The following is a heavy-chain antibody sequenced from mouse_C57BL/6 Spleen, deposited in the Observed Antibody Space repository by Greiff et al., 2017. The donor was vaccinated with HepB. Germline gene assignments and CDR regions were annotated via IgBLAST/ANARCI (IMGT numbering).Heavy chain of an antibody. Sequence: QVQLQQPGAELVKPGASVKVSCKASGYTFTSYWMHWVKQRPGQGLEWIGRIHPSDSDTNYNQKFKGKATLTVDKSSSTAYMQLSSLTSVDSAVYSFAICFSVCCYAWFAYWGQGTLVTVSA. V-gene: IGHV1-74*01. CDR3: AICFSVCCYAWFAY. J-gene: IGHJ3*01. CDR1: GYTFTSYW. CDR2: IHPSDSDT. D-gene: IGHD1-1*01.